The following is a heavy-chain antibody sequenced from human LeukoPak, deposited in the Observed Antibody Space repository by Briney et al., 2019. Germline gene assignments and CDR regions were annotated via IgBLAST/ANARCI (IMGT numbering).Heavy chain of an antibody. Sequence: ASVKVSCKPFGYTFTSYGITWVRQAPGQGLEWMGWISAYNGNTNYAQKFQGRDTMSTDTSTSTAYMELRSLKSDDTAVYYCARGGDYEYFQHWGQGTLVTVSS. CDR2: ISAYNGNT. J-gene: IGHJ1*01. D-gene: IGHD4-17*01. CDR3: ARGGDYEYFQH. CDR1: GYTFTSYG. V-gene: IGHV1-18*01.